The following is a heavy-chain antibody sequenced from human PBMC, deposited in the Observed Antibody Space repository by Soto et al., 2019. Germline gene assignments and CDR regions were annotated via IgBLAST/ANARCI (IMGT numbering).Heavy chain of an antibody. CDR1: GFTFSSYG. Sequence: QVQLVESGGGVVQPGRSLRLSCAASGFTFSSYGMHWVRQAPGKGLEWVAVIWHDGSNKYYADSVKGRFTISRDNSKNALDLEMNGLRAEDSVVYYCARDYSNYLRVPRPNWFGPWGQGTLVTGSS. J-gene: IGHJ5*02. D-gene: IGHD4-4*01. CDR3: ARDYSNYLRVPRPNWFGP. V-gene: IGHV3-33*01. CDR2: IWHDGSNK.